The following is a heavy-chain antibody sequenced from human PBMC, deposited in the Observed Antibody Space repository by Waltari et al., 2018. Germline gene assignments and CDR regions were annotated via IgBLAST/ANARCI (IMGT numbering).Heavy chain of an antibody. CDR1: GGSFSGYY. J-gene: IGHJ4*02. CDR2: INHSGST. D-gene: IGHD3-22*01. V-gene: IGHV4-34*01. Sequence: QVQLQQWGAGLLKPSETLSLTCAVYGGSFSGYYWRWIRQPPGKGLEWIGEINHSGSTNYNLSLKSRVTISVDTSKNQFSLKLSSVTAADTAVYYCARVPHYYDSSGYYGWGQGTLVTVSS. CDR3: ARVPHYYDSSGYYG.